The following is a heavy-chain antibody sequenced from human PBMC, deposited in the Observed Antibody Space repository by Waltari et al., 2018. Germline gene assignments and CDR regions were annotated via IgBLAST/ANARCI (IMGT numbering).Heavy chain of an antibody. V-gene: IGHV1-8*02. Sequence: QVQLVQSGAEVKKPGASVKVSCKASGYTFTSYDINWLRPATGPGLEWMGWMNPNSGNTGYAQKFQGRVTMTRNTSISTAYMELSSLRSEDTAVYYCARGGVTMIVVVISDAFDIWGQGTMVTVSS. D-gene: IGHD3-22*01. CDR2: MNPNSGNT. CDR3: ARGGVTMIVVVISDAFDI. CDR1: GYTFTSYD. J-gene: IGHJ3*02.